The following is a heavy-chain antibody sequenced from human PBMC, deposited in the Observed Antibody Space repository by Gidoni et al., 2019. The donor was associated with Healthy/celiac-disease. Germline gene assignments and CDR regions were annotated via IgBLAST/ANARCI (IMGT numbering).Heavy chain of an antibody. CDR3: ASGGGDGYNLRRTGDYYGMDV. CDR2: IPIFGTA. J-gene: IGHJ6*02. Sequence: IPIFGTANYAQKFQGRVTITADESTSTAYMELSSLRSEDTAVYYCASGGGDGYNLRRTGDYYGMDVWGQGTTVTVSS. D-gene: IGHD5-12*01. V-gene: IGHV1-69*01.